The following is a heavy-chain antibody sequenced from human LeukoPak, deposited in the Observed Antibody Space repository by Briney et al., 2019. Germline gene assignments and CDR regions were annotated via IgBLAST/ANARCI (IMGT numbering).Heavy chain of an antibody. D-gene: IGHD3-10*01. V-gene: IGHV4-59*01. CDR2: IYYSGST. J-gene: IGHJ3*02. CDR3: DI. Sequence: PSETLSLTCTVSGGSISSYHWSWIRQPPGKGLEWIGYIYYSGSTNHNPSLKSRVTISVDTSKNTAVYYCARAYYYGSGSYAFDIWGQGTMVTVSS. CDR1: GGSISSYH.